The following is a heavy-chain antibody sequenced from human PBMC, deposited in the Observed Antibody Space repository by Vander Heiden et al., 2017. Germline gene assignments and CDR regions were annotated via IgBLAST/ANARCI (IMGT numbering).Heavy chain of an antibody. D-gene: IGHD3-10*01. V-gene: IGHV3-11*01. J-gene: IGHJ4*02. CDR3: ARTSSGVYFDY. CDR2: ISTGGSTI. CDR1: GFPFSDNC. Sequence: LRLSCAASGFPFSDNCMSWIRQAPGKGLEWASYISTGGSTISYADSVKGRFTISRDNAKNSLYLQMNSLRAEDTAVYYCARTSSGVYFDYWGQGTLVTVSS.